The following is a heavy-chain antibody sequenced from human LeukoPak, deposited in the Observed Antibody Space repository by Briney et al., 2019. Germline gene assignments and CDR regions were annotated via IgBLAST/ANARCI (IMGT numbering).Heavy chain of an antibody. D-gene: IGHD6-19*01. Sequence: SETLSLTCTVSGGSVSSGSYYWSWIRQPPGKGLEWIGYIYYSGSTNYNPSLKSRVTISVDTSKNQFSLKLSSVTAADTAVYYCARGYSSGWYLLFYYYGMDVWGQGTTVTVSS. CDR2: IYYSGST. J-gene: IGHJ6*02. CDR3: ARGYSSGWYLLFYYYGMDV. CDR1: GGSVSSGSYY. V-gene: IGHV4-61*01.